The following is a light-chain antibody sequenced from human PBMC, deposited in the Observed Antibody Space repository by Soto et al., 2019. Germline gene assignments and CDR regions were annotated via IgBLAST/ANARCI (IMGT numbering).Light chain of an antibody. J-gene: IGKJ4*01. V-gene: IGKV1-39*01. CDR1: QSISSY. CDR2: AAS. CDR3: HQSYSTPLT. Sequence: DIQMTQSPSSLSASLVDRVTITCRASQSISSYLNWYQQKPGKAPKLLIYAASSLQSGVPSRFSGSGSGTDFTLTISGLQAEDFATYYCHQSYSTPLTFGGGTKVYI.